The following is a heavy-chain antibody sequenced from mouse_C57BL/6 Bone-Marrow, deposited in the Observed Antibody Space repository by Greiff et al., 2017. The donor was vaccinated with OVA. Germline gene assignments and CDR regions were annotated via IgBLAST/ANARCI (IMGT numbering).Heavy chain of an antibody. D-gene: IGHD2-3*01. J-gene: IGHJ3*01. CDR2: IHPNSGST. V-gene: IGHV1-64*01. Sequence: VQLQQSGAELVKPGASVKLSCKASGYTFTSYWMHWVKQRPGQGLEWIGMIHPNSGSTNYNEKFKSKATLTVDKSSSTAYMQLSSLTSEDSAVYYCARSDGYYGAYWGQGTLVTVSA. CDR3: ARSDGYYGAY. CDR1: GYTFTSYW.